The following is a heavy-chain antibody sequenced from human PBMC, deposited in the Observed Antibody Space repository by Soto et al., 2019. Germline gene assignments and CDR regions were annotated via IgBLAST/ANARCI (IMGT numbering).Heavy chain of an antibody. J-gene: IGHJ6*02. CDR3: ARLGGYCSSTSCYGYYGMDV. CDR1: GGSISSSSYY. Sequence: SETLSLTCTVSGGSISSSSYYWGWIRQPPGKGQEWIGSIYYSGSTYYNPSLKSRVTISVDTSKNQFSLKVSSVTVADTAVYYCARLGGYCSSTSCYGYYGMDVWGQGTTVTVSS. CDR2: IYYSGST. D-gene: IGHD2-2*01. V-gene: IGHV4-39*01.